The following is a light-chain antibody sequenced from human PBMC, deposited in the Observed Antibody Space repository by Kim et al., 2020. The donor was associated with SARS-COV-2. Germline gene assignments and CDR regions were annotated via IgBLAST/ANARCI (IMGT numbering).Light chain of an antibody. J-gene: IGKJ2*03. CDR3: QQYNSYWYC. CDR1: QSISSW. CDR2: KAS. Sequence: DIQMTQSPSTLSASVGDRVTITCRASQSISSWLAWYQQKPGKAPKLLIYKASSLESGVPSRFSGSGSGTEFTLTISSLQPDDFATYYCQQYNSYWYCFGQGTKLEI. V-gene: IGKV1-5*03.